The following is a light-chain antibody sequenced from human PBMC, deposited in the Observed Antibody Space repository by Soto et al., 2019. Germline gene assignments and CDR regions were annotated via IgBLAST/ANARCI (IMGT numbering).Light chain of an antibody. CDR1: QSISNY. V-gene: IGKV1-39*01. Sequence: DIQMTQSPSSLSASVGARVTITCRASQSISNYLNWYQQKPGKAPKLLMFAASSLQSGVPSRFSGGGSGTDFTLTISSLQPEDFATYYCQQSYSTPRTFGQGNKVEIK. J-gene: IGKJ1*01. CDR3: QQSYSTPRT. CDR2: AAS.